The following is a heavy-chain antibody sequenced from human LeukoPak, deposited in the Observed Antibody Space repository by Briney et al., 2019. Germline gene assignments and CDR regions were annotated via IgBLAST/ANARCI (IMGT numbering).Heavy chain of an antibody. CDR1: GFSFSSYA. J-gene: IGHJ4*02. V-gene: IGHV3-23*01. D-gene: IGHD2-2*01. CDR3: AKGESQPKYYFDY. Sequence: GGSLRLSCAASGFSFSSYAMRWVRQAPGKGLEWVATTSGSGNKYYADSVKGRFTISRDNSKNTLYLQMNSLRAEDTALYYCAKGESQPKYYFDYWGQGILVTVSS. CDR2: TSGSGNK.